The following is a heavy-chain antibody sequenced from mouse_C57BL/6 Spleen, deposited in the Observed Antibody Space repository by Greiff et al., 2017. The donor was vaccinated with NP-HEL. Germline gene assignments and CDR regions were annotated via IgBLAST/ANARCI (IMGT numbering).Heavy chain of an antibody. CDR1: GYAFSSSW. V-gene: IGHV1-82*01. Sequence: QVQLQQSGPELVKPGASVKISCKASGYAFSSSWMNWVKQRPGKGLEWIGRIYPGDGDTNYNGKFKGKATLTADKSSSTAYMQLSSLTSEDSAVYFCARYWYFEVWGTGTTVTVSS. J-gene: IGHJ1*03. CDR2: IYPGDGDT. CDR3: ARYWYFEV.